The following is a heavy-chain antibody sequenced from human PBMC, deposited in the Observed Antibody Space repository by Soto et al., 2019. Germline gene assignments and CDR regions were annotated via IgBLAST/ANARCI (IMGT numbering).Heavy chain of an antibody. J-gene: IGHJ4*02. CDR2: ISPAGNSV. CDR3: VRNHLWAFDY. V-gene: IGHV3-48*02. CDR1: GFTFSYYS. D-gene: IGHD3-16*01. Sequence: EVQLVESGGGLAQPGGSLRLSCVASGFTFSYYSINWIRQAPGKGPEWVSWISPAGNSVDYTDSVKGRFTISRDNAENSLSLEMNRLSDEDTAVYYCVRNHLWAFDYWGQGTVVTVSS.